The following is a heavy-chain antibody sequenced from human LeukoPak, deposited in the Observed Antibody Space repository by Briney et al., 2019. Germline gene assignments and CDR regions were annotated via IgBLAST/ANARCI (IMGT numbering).Heavy chain of an antibody. CDR1: GFTFSRYW. D-gene: IGHD2-2*01. V-gene: IGHV3-7*01. Sequence: GGSLRLSCAASGFTFSRYWVSWLRQAPGKGLECVASIKEDGSEKNYADSVKGRFTISRDNAKNSLYLQMNSLRAENTAVYHCARVGDIVVVPAATNYGDYSFDYWGQGTLVTVSS. CDR3: ARVGDIVVVPAATNYGDYSFDY. J-gene: IGHJ4*02. CDR2: IKEDGSEK.